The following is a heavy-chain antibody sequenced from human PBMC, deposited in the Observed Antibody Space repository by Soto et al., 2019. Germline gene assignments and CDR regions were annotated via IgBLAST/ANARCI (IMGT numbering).Heavy chain of an antibody. Sequence: EVQLVESGGGLVQPGGSLRLSCSASGFTCSSYDMHWVRQGPGKGLEWVSAIGTAGDTNYAGSVKGRFTISRENAKNSLYLQMNSLRDGDTASYLCARAIGPTLFDYWGQGALVTVSS. CDR1: GFTCSSYD. CDR3: ARAIGPTLFDY. CDR2: IGTAGDT. V-gene: IGHV3-13*04. D-gene: IGHD3-22*01. J-gene: IGHJ4*02.